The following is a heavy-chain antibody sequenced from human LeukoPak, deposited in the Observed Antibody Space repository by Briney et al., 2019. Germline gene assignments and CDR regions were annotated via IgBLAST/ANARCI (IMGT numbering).Heavy chain of an antibody. D-gene: IGHD1-26*01. CDR2: ISAYDGNT. V-gene: IGHV1-18*01. J-gene: IGHJ4*02. CDR1: GYTFTSYG. Sequence: ASVKVACKASGYTFTSYGISWVRQAPGQGLEWMGWISAYDGNTNYAQKLQGSVTMTTDTSTSTAYMELRSLRSDDTAVYYCARDVEWELLNYWGQGTLVTVSS. CDR3: ARDVEWELLNY.